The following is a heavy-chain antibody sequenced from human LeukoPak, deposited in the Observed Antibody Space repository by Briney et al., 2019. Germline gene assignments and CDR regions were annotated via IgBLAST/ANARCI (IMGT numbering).Heavy chain of an antibody. J-gene: IGHJ6*03. CDR2: INPDNGGT. CDR1: GYSFTGYY. Sequence: ASVKVSCKASGYSFTGYYMHWVRQAPGQGLEWMGWINPDNGGTNYAQKFQGRVTMTRDTSITTAYMELSRLTSDDTAVYYCASGYSDYADYYNYYMDVWGKGTTVTVSS. V-gene: IGHV1-2*02. D-gene: IGHD4-11*01. CDR3: ASGYSDYADYYNYYMDV.